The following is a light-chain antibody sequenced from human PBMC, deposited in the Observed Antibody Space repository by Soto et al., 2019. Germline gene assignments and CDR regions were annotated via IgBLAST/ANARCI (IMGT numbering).Light chain of an antibody. CDR1: QYINTR. CDR2: QTS. J-gene: IGKJ1*01. Sequence: EIVLTQSPATLSSFPGDRVTLSFRASQYINTRLAWYQHRPGQSPRLLIYQTSLRAAGIPARFSASGSGTDFTLTISRLEPEDFAVYYCQRYGSSAGTFGQGTKVDI. CDR3: QRYGSSAGT. V-gene: IGKV3-20*01.